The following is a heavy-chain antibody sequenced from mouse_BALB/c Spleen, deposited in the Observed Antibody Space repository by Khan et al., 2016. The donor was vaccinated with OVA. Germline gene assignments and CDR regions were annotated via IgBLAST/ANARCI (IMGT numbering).Heavy chain of an antibody. CDR3: ARGFDGYSSLYAMDY. J-gene: IGHJ4*01. CDR1: GFSLTSYG. CDR2: IWSDGST. D-gene: IGHD2-3*01. V-gene: IGHV2-6*02. Sequence: VQLVESGPGLVAPSQSLSITCTVSGFSLTSYGVHWVRQPPGKGLEWLVVIWSDGSTNYNSVLKSRLSISKDNSKSQVFLKRNSLQTDDTAIYYCARGFDGYSSLYAMDYWGQGTSVTVSS.